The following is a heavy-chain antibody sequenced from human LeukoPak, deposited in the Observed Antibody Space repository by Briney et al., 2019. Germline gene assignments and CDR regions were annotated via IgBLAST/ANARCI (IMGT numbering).Heavy chain of an antibody. J-gene: IGHJ6*02. CDR2: IYPGDSDT. V-gene: IGHV5-51*01. Sequence: GESLKISCKGSGYNFTNYWIDWVRQMPGKGLEWMGIIYPGDSDTRYSPSFQGQVTFSADESISTAYLQWSSLKASDTAIYYCARQYCSSTSCWDYYYYGMDVWGQGTTVTVSS. CDR3: ARQYCSSTSCWDYYYYGMDV. CDR1: GYNFTNYW. D-gene: IGHD2-2*01.